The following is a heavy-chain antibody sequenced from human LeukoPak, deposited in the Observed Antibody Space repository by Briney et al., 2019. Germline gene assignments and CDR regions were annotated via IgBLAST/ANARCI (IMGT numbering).Heavy chain of an antibody. D-gene: IGHD3-10*01. Sequence: SETLSLTCTVSGGSISSSSYYWGWIRQPPGKGLEWIGSIYYSGSTYYNPSLKSRVTISVDTSKNQFSLKLSSVTAADTAVYYCAREPTSPLLLYDPGPPAREPESWGQGTLVTVSS. CDR3: AREPTSPLLLYDPGPPAREPES. J-gene: IGHJ4*02. CDR2: IYYSGST. V-gene: IGHV4-39*07. CDR1: GGSISSSSYY.